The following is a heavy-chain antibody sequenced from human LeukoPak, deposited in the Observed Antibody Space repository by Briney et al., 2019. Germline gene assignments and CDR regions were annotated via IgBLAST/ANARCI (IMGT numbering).Heavy chain of an antibody. V-gene: IGHV5-51*01. J-gene: IGHJ4*02. CDR2: IYPGDSDT. D-gene: IGHD5-24*01. Sequence: EESLQISCKASGSHFTSDWIGGVRPMPGKGLEWMGIIYPGDSDTRYSPSFQGQVTISADKSVSTAYLQWSSLKASDSAIYYCATRSDGYSQFDFWGQGTLVTVSS. CDR1: GSHFTSDW. CDR3: ATRSDGYSQFDF.